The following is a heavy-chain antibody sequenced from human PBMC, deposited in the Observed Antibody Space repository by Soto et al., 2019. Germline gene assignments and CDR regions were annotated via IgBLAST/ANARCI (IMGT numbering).Heavy chain of an antibody. CDR1: GFTFSTDS. J-gene: IGHJ4*02. D-gene: IGHD6-19*01. Sequence: EVQLVESGGGLVQPGGSLRLSCVASGFTFSTDSMNWVRQAPGKGLEWVAHISTSGATRYYADSVKGRVTISRDNAKTSLYLQMASLRNEDTAVYYCASFFGSGFDYWGQGTLVTVSS. V-gene: IGHV3-48*02. CDR3: ASFFGSGFDY. CDR2: ISTSGATR.